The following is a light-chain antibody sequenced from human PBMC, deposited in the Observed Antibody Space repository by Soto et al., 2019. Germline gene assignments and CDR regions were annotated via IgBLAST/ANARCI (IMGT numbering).Light chain of an antibody. V-gene: IGLV1-47*01. Sequence: QPVLTQPPSASGTPGQRVTISCSGSSSNIGSNYVYWYQQLPGTAPKLLIYRNNQRPSGVPDRFSGSKSGTSASLAISGLRSEDEADYYCAAWDDSLSDNYVFGTGTKLTVL. CDR1: SSNIGSNY. CDR2: RNN. CDR3: AAWDDSLSDNYV. J-gene: IGLJ1*01.